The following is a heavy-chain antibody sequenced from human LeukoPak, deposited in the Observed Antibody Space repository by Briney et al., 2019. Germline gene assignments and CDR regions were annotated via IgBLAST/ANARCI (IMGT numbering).Heavy chain of an antibody. CDR1: GFTFSSYE. Sequence: PGGSLRLSCAASGFTFSSYEMNWVRQAPGKGLEWVSYISRSGSNIDYADSVKGRFTMSRDNAKNSLYLQVNSLRADDTAIYYCAREGSNSGFFDWGQGTLVTVSS. CDR3: AREGSNSGFFD. J-gene: IGHJ4*02. D-gene: IGHD3-22*01. CDR2: ISRSGSNI. V-gene: IGHV3-48*03.